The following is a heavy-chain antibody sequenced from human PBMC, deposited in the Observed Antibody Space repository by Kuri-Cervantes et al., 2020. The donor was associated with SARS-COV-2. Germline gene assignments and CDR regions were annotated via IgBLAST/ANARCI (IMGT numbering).Heavy chain of an antibody. J-gene: IGHJ4*02. V-gene: IGHV3-21*01. CDR2: ISSSSSYI. CDR1: GFTFSSYS. D-gene: IGHD6-13*01. Sequence: GGSLRLSCADSGFTFSSYSMNWVRQAPGKGLEWVSYISSSSSYIYYADSLKGRFTISRDNAKNSLYLQMNSLRAEDTAVYYCAKDRKQIAAAGLDYWGQGTLVTVSS. CDR3: AKDRKQIAAAGLDY.